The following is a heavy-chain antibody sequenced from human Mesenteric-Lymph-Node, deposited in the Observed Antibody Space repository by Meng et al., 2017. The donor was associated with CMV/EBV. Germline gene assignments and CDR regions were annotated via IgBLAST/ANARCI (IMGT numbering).Heavy chain of an antibody. CDR2: ISDSCSYI. CDR3: ARDAAAADF. CDR1: GFTFSNYT. J-gene: IGHJ4*02. Sequence: GGSLRLSCAASGFTFSNYTMDWVRQAPGKGLEWVSSISDSCSYIYYADSMKGRFTISRDNAKNSLFLQMNSLRVEDTAVYYCARDAAAADFWGQGTLVTVSS. D-gene: IGHD6-13*01. V-gene: IGHV3-21*01.